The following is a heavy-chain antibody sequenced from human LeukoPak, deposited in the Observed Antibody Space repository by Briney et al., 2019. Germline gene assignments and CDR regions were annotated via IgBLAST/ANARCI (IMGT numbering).Heavy chain of an antibody. D-gene: IGHD1-1*01. Sequence: GGSLRLSCATSGFTFSTYWMSWVRQAPGEGLEWVANIKYDESEKYYVDSVKGRFTISRDNARDSLYLEMNSLRAEDTAVYYCARESIPVLGNLFFDYWGQGTLATVSS. J-gene: IGHJ4*02. CDR2: IKYDESEK. CDR3: ARESIPVLGNLFFDY. V-gene: IGHV3-7*01. CDR1: GFTFSTYW.